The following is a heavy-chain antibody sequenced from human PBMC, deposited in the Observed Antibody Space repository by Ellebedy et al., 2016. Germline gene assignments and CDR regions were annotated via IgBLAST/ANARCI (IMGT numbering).Heavy chain of an antibody. V-gene: IGHV3-30*18. D-gene: IGHD3-3*01. J-gene: IGHJ4*02. CDR3: AKTRGAIFGVDPLLYYFDY. Sequence: GGSLKLSXAASGFTFSSYGMHWVRQAPGKGLEWVAVISYDGSNKYYADSVKGRFTISRDNSKNTLYLQMNSLRAEDTAVYYCAKTRGAIFGVDPLLYYFDYWGQGTLVTVSS. CDR1: GFTFSSYG. CDR2: ISYDGSNK.